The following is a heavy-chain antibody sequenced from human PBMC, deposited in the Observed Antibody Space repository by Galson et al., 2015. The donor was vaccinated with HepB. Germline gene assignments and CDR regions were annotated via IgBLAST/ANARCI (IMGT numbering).Heavy chain of an antibody. J-gene: IGHJ6*02. D-gene: IGHD6-19*01. CDR1: GYTFTSYY. V-gene: IGHV1-46*04. Sequence: SVKVSCKASGYTFTSYYMHWVRQAPGQGLEWMGIINPSGGSTSYAQKLQGRVTMTRDTSTSTVYMELSSLRSEDTAVYYCARDRLAVAGLQYHYYYGMDVWGQGTTVTVSS. CDR3: ARDRLAVAGLQYHYYYGMDV. CDR2: INPSGGST.